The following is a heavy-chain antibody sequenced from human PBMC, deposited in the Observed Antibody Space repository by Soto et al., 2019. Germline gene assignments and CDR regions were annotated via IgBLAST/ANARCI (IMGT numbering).Heavy chain of an antibody. Sequence: VTVSCKAPGYTLTSYYMHWVRQAPGQGLEWMGGIIPIFGTANYAQKFQGRVTITADESTSTAYMELSSLRSEDTAVYYCAREPYCTNGVCYRNWFDPWGQGTLVTVSS. CDR1: GYTLTSYY. CDR2: IIPIFGTA. D-gene: IGHD2-8*01. V-gene: IGHV1-69*01. J-gene: IGHJ5*02. CDR3: AREPYCTNGVCYRNWFDP.